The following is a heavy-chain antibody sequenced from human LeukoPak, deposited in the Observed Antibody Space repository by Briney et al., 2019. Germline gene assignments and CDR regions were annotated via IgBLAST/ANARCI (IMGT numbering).Heavy chain of an antibody. Sequence: GESLKISCKGSGYRFTSYWIGWVRQMPGKGLEWMGVIYPGDSDTRYSPSFQGQVTISADKSISTAYLQWSSLKASDTAMYYCARQAEQWLAKYYFDYWGQGTLVTVSS. V-gene: IGHV5-51*01. D-gene: IGHD6-19*01. J-gene: IGHJ4*02. CDR1: GYRFTSYW. CDR3: ARQAEQWLAKYYFDY. CDR2: IYPGDSDT.